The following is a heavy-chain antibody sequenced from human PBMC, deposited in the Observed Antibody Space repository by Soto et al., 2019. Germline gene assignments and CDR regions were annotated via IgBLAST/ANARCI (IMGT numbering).Heavy chain of an antibody. CDR1: GFTFSSSW. J-gene: IGHJ4*02. D-gene: IGHD6-19*01. V-gene: IGHV3-74*01. CDR2: INSDGSRT. Sequence: EVQLVESGGGLVQPGGSLRLSCAASGFTFSSSWMHWVRQAPGKGLVWVSRINSDGSRTNYADSVKGRFTISRDNAKNTLYLQMNSLRAEDTALYYCARGPTGWYGYHYWGQGTLVTVSS. CDR3: ARGPTGWYGYHY.